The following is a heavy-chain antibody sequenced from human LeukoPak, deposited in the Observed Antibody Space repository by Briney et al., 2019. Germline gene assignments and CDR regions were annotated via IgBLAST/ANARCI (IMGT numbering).Heavy chain of an antibody. V-gene: IGHV1-2*02. J-gene: IGHJ4*02. CDR2: INPNSGGT. CDR1: GYTFTGYY. D-gene: IGHD6-13*01. Sequence: ASVKVSCKASGYTFTGYYMHWVRQAPGQGLEWMGWINPNSGGTNYAQKFQGRVTTTRDTSISTAYMELSRLRSDDTAVYYCARASLAAAGTGYGMDYWGQGTLVTVSS. CDR3: ARASLAAAGTGYGMDY.